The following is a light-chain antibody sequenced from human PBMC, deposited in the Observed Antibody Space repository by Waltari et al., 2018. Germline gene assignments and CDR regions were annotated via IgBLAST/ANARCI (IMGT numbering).Light chain of an antibody. Sequence: QSSLTQPASVSGSPGQSITISCSRTSSDLRNVNCVSWYQPYPGKAPKLIIYDVKNRPSGVSDRFSGSTSGNTASLTISGLQAEDEADYYCSLYTTNTRVFGGGTKLTVL. J-gene: IGLJ3*02. CDR1: SSDLRNVNC. V-gene: IGLV2-14*03. CDR2: DVK. CDR3: SLYTTNTRV.